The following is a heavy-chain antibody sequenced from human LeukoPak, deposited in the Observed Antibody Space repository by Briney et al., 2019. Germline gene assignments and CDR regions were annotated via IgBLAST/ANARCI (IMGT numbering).Heavy chain of an antibody. J-gene: IGHJ4*02. V-gene: IGHV4-61*01. CDR1: XGXXXXSLXX. D-gene: IGHD5-18*01. CDR3: ARVLRAASWRSYDY. Sequence: CXVXXGXXXXSLXXWSWIRQPPGKGLXXIGYIYYNGDTNYNPSLKSRVIISIDTSSNQFSLRLNSMTAADTAVYYCARVLRAASWRSYDYWGQGSLVTVSS. CDR2: IYYNGDT.